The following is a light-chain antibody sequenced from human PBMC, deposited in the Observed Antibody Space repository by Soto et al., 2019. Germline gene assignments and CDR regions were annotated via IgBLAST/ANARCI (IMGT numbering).Light chain of an antibody. V-gene: IGKV1-13*02. CDR3: EKFKSYPIS. Sequence: AIQLTQSPSSLSASVGDRVTITCRASQDIRGALAWYQQKPGKAPKILIYDVSSLQSGVPSRFSGSSSGTDFTLTISSLQPEDFATYYWEKFKSYPISFGQGTRLDIK. CDR1: QDIRGA. J-gene: IGKJ5*01. CDR2: DVS.